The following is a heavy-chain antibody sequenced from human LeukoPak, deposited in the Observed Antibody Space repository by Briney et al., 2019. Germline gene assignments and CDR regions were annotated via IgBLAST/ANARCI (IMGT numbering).Heavy chain of an antibody. CDR2: IYAGGST. J-gene: IGHJ5*02. D-gene: IGHD3-10*01. V-gene: IGHV4-4*09. Sequence: PSETLSLTCPVSGSSIGFYYWNWIRQSPGGGLEWIGYIYAGGSTNYNPSLKTRVTISMDTSKNQFSLNLTSVTAADTALYYCARSRRSSGDWFDPWGQGTLVTVSS. CDR3: ARSRRSSGDWFDP. CDR1: GSSIGFYY.